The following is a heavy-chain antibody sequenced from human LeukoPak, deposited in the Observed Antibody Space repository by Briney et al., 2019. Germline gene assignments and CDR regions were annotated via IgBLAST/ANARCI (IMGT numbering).Heavy chain of an antibody. D-gene: IGHD4-17*01. CDR1: GYKFTNYW. CDR2: IYPGDSET. Sequence: GEPLKISCKASGYKFTNYWIGWVRQMPGKGLEWMTIIYPGDSETRYSPSFQGQVTISAAKSIDTIYLQWNSLKASDTAMYYCARALRTGQGDYVPVLWGQGTLVTVSS. CDR3: ARALRTGQGDYVPVL. J-gene: IGHJ4*02. V-gene: IGHV5-51*01.